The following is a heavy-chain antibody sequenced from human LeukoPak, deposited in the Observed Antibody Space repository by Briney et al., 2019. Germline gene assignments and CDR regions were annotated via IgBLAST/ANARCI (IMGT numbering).Heavy chain of an antibody. Sequence: SETLSLTFAVYGGSFSGYYWSWIRQPPGKGLEWIGEINHSGSTNYNPSLKSRVTISVDTSKNQFSLKLSSVTAADTAVYYCASNLLWFGEFQSDAFDIWGQGTMVTVSS. D-gene: IGHD3-10*01. J-gene: IGHJ3*02. CDR2: INHSGST. CDR3: ASNLLWFGEFQSDAFDI. CDR1: GGSFSGYY. V-gene: IGHV4-34*01.